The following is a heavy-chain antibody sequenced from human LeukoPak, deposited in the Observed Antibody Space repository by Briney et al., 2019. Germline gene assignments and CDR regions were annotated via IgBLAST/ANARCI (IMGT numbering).Heavy chain of an antibody. CDR1: GYTFTSYD. D-gene: IGHD3-10*01. Sequence: ASVKASCKASGYTFTSYDINWVRQATGQGLEWMGWMNPNSGNTGYAQKFQGRVTMTRNTSISTAYMELSSLRSEDTAVCYCARADGSGSYSLPYYFDYWGQGTLVTVSS. V-gene: IGHV1-8*01. CDR2: MNPNSGNT. CDR3: ARADGSGSYSLPYYFDY. J-gene: IGHJ4*02.